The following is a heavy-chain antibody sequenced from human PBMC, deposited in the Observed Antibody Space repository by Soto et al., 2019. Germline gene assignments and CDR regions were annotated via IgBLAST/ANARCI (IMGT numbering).Heavy chain of an antibody. CDR3: ARVPIVGATTGYFDY. CDR1: GFTFSDYY. J-gene: IGHJ4*02. V-gene: IGHV3-11*06. Sequence: GGSLRLSCAASGFTFSDYYMSWIRQAPGKGLEWVSYISSSSSYTNYADSVKGRFTISRDSAKNSLYLQMNSLRAEDTAVYYCARVPIVGATTGYFDYWGQGTLVTVSS. CDR2: ISSSSSYT. D-gene: IGHD1-26*01.